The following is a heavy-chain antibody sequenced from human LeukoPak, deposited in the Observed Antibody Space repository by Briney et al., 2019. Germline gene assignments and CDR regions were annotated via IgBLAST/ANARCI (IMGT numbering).Heavy chain of an antibody. V-gene: IGHV3-74*01. CDR2: INSDGSST. J-gene: IGHJ4*02. CDR3: ARGGYYYDSSGCYYSPDY. CDR1: GFTFSSYW. D-gene: IGHD3-22*01. Sequence: GGSLRLSCAASGFTFSSYWMYWVRQAPGKGLVWVSRINSDGSSTSYADSVKGRFTISRDNAKNTLYLQMNSLRAEDTAVYYCARGGYYYDSSGCYYSPDYWGQGTLVTVSS.